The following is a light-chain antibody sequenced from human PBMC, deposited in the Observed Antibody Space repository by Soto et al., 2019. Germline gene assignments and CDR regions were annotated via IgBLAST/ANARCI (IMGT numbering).Light chain of an antibody. CDR1: QSVSRF. CDR3: QQDDNWPSCT. CDR2: DTS. V-gene: IGKV3-15*01. J-gene: IGKJ2*02. Sequence: EIVMTQSPATLSVSPGERVTLSCRASQSVSRFLAWYQQRPGQAPRLLIYDTSTRATGVPARFSGSGSGTEFRLTIRSLQSEDFSVYYRQQDDNWPSCTFCQGTKLEVK.